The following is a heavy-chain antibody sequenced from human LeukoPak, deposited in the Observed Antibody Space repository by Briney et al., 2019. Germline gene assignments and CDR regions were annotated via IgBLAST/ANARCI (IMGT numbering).Heavy chain of an antibody. V-gene: IGHV4-30-4*01. D-gene: IGHD1-26*01. Sequence: SETLSLTCTVSGASISSGDYYWSWIRQSPGKGLEWIGYIYYSGSTSYNPSLKSRVTISVDTSKNQFSLKLSSVTAADTAVYYCARHQPSGSYYSYYYYYGMDVWGQGTTVTVSS. CDR2: IYYSGST. CDR1: GASISSGDYY. J-gene: IGHJ6*02. CDR3: ARHQPSGSYYSYYYYYGMDV.